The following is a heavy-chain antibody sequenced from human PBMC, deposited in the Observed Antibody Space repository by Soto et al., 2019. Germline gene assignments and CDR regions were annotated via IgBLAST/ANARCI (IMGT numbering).Heavy chain of an antibody. Sequence: QVQLVQSGAEVKKPGASVKVSCKASGYTFTRYYMHWVRQAPGHGLEWMGLINPSGGSTSYAQKFQGRVTMTRDTSTSTVYMELSSLRSEDTAVYYCARESMSARDIDPYWGQGTLVTVSS. CDR3: ARESMSARDIDPY. CDR1: GYTFTRYY. V-gene: IGHV1-46*01. J-gene: IGHJ4*02. CDR2: INPSGGST.